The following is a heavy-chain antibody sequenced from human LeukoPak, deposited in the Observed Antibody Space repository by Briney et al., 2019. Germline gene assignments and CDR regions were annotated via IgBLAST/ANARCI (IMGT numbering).Heavy chain of an antibody. D-gene: IGHD1-14*01. CDR1: GFTFSSYA. V-gene: IGHV3-23*01. CDR2: ISGSGGST. Sequence: GGSLRLSCAASGFTFSSYAMSWVRQAPGKGLEWVSAISGSGGSTYYADSVKGRFTISRDNSKNTLYLQMNSLRAEDTAVYYCAKDEPALTVPIGGGDYWGQGTLVTVSS. J-gene: IGHJ4*02. CDR3: AKDEPALTVPIGGGDY.